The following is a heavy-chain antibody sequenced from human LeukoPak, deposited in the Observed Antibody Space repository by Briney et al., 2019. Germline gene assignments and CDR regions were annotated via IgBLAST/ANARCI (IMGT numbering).Heavy chain of an antibody. CDR1: GGSISSSSYY. CDR2: IYYSGST. Sequence: PSETLSLTCTVSGGSISSSSYYWGWIRQPPGKGLEWIGSIYYSGSTYYNPSPKSRVTISVDTSKNQFSLKLSSVTAADTAVYYCARYSYDSSGYFPLNFDYWGQGTLVTVSS. V-gene: IGHV4-39*01. D-gene: IGHD3-22*01. CDR3: ARYSYDSSGYFPLNFDY. J-gene: IGHJ4*02.